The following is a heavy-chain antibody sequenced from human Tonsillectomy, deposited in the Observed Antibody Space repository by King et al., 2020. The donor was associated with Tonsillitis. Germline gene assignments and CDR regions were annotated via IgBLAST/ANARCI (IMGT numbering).Heavy chain of an antibody. J-gene: IGHJ4*02. D-gene: IGHD2-2*02. V-gene: IGHV3-23*04. CDR3: AKGFGYCTSTSCYTSFDY. CDR2: ISDSGGST. CDR1: GFSFSSYV. Sequence: DVQLVESGGGWVQPGGSLRLSCAASGFSFSSYVMNWVRQAPGKGLEWVSSISDSGGSTSYGDSLKGRFTISRANSKNTLYLQMNSLRAEVKALYYCAKGFGYCTSTSCYTSFDYWGQGTLVTVSS.